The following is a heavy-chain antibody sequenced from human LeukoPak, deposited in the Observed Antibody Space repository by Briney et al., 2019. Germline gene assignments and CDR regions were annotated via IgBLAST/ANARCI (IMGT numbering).Heavy chain of an antibody. CDR1: GFSFSRHG. J-gene: IGHJ1*01. CDR3: AKDVLSFKFYFEGSGYLGYFED. V-gene: IGHV3-30*19. D-gene: IGHD3-22*01. CDR2: ISYDGSNT. Sequence: GGSLRLSCAASGFSFSRHGMHWVRQAPGKAPEWVAVISYDGSNTDFADSVKGRFSISRDRSKSTIYLQMDSLTTEDTAIYYCAKDVLSFKFYFEGSGYLGYFEDWGQGTLVIVSS.